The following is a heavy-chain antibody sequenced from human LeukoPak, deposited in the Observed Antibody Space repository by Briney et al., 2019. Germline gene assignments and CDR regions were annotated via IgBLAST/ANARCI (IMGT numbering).Heavy chain of an antibody. D-gene: IGHD2-21*02. V-gene: IGHV3-23*01. CDR3: ASLTDGAYYYYGMDV. CDR2: ISGSGGST. CDR1: GFTFSSYA. Sequence: GGSLRLSCAASGFTFSSYAMSWVRQAPGKGLEWVSAISGSGGSTYYADSVKGRFTISRDNSKNTLYLQMNSLRAEDTAVYYCASLTDGAYYYYGMDVWGKGTTVTVSS. J-gene: IGHJ6*04.